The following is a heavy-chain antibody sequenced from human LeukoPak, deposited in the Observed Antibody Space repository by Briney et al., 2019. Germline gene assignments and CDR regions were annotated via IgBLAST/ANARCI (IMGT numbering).Heavy chain of an antibody. CDR1: GFTFSSYS. CDR2: ISSSSSYI. D-gene: IGHD3-3*01. J-gene: IGHJ4*02. Sequence: GGSLRLSCAASGFTFSSYSMNWVRQAPGKGLEWVSSISSSSSYIYYADSVKGRFTISRDNAKNSLYLQMNSLRAEDTAVYYCAGDPVPRYDFWSGYYYYFDYWGQGTLVTVSS. V-gene: IGHV3-21*01. CDR3: AGDPVPRYDFWSGYYYYFDY.